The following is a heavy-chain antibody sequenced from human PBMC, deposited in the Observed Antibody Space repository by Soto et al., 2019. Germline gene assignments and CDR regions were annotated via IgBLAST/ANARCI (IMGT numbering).Heavy chain of an antibody. CDR3: PISGGNSVYFAY. J-gene: IGHJ4*02. D-gene: IGHD2-21*02. Sequence: QVQLQESGPGLVKPSQTLSLTCTVSGGSISSGDYYWSWIRQPPGKGLEWIGYIYYSGSTYYNPSLKSRVTTSVATSKNQFSLRLISVTAADTAVYCLPISGGNSVYFAYGGQGTLVTVS. CDR1: GGSISSGDYY. CDR2: IYYSGST. V-gene: IGHV4-30-4*01.